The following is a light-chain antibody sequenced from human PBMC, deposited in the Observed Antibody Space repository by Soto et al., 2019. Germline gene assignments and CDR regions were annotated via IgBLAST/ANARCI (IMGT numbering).Light chain of an antibody. Sequence: DIQLTQSPSFLSTSVGDRVTITCRASQGISSYLAWYQQKPGKAPKLLIYAASTLQSGVPSRFSGSGSGTEFTLPISSLQPEDFATYYCQQLNSYPRTFGPGTNVDI. CDR1: QGISSY. CDR2: AAS. V-gene: IGKV1-9*01. CDR3: QQLNSYPRT. J-gene: IGKJ3*01.